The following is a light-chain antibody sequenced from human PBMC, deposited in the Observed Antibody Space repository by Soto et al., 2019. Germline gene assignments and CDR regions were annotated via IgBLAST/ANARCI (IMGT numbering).Light chain of an antibody. Sequence: DIQMTQSPSSLSATVGDRVTITCRASQTIGKYLNWYQQQPGKVPKLLIYDASYLQSGVPSRFSGSESGTDFTLNISSLEPEDFAVYYCQQYGSSPLTFGGGTKVDI. CDR2: DAS. CDR1: QTIGKY. CDR3: QQYGSSPLT. V-gene: IGKV1-39*01. J-gene: IGKJ4*01.